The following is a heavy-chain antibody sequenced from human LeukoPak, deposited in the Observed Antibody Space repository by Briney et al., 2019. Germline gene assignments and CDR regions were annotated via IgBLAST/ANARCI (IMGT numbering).Heavy chain of an antibody. Sequence: GGSLRLSCAASGFTFSSYSMNWVRQAPGKGLEWVSSISSSSSYIYYADSVKGRFTISRDNAKNSLYLQMNSLRAEDTAVYYCARDHMAGVPAAKNAFDIWGQGTMVTVSS. V-gene: IGHV3-21*01. CDR3: ARDHMAGVPAAKNAFDI. CDR2: ISSSSSYI. CDR1: GFTFSSYS. D-gene: IGHD2-2*01. J-gene: IGHJ3*02.